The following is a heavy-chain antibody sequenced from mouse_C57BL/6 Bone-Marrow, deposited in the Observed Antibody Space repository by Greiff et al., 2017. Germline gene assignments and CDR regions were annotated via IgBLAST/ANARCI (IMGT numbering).Heavy chain of an antibody. CDR1: GYTFTSYW. J-gene: IGHJ1*03. D-gene: IGHD1-1*01. CDR3: AFIATVVDWYFDV. Sequence: QVQLQQPGAELVKPGASVKLSCKASGYTFTSYWMHWVKQRPGQGLEWIGMIHPNSGSTNYNEKFKSKATLTVDKSSSTAYMQLSSLTSEDSAVYYGAFIATVVDWYFDVWGTGTAATVTS. V-gene: IGHV1-64*01. CDR2: IHPNSGST.